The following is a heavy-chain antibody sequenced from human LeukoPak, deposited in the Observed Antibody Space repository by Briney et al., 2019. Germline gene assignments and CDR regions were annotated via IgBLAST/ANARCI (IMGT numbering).Heavy chain of an antibody. V-gene: IGHV1-2*02. Sequence: ASVKVSCKASVYTFTGYYMHCVRQAPGQGLEWMVWINPNSGGTNYAQKFQGRVTMTRDTSISTAYMELSRLRSDDTAVYYCAPSLYYYDTSGYYTLDYWGQGTLVTVSS. D-gene: IGHD3-22*01. CDR1: VYTFTGYY. CDR3: APSLYYYDTSGYYTLDY. J-gene: IGHJ4*02. CDR2: INPNSGGT.